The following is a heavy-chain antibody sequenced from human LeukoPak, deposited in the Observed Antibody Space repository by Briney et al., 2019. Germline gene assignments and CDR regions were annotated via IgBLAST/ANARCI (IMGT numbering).Heavy chain of an antibody. J-gene: IGHJ6*02. D-gene: IGHD5-24*01. Sequence: PGGCLRLSCAASGFTFDDYGMRWVRHAQGKGLEWVSGINWNGGSTVYEDSVKGGFTISRDNAKNSLYLQMNSLRAEDTALYHCARSPMATPSFVDVWGQGTTVTVSS. CDR3: ARSPMATPSFVDV. V-gene: IGHV3-20*01. CDR1: GFTFDDYG. CDR2: INWNGGST.